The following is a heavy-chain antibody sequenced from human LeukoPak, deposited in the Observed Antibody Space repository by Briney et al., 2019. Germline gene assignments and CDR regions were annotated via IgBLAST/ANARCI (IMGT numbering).Heavy chain of an antibody. CDR1: GYTFTSYD. D-gene: IGHD3-22*01. J-gene: IGHJ4*02. Sequence: ASVKVSCKASGYTFTSYDINWVRQATGQGLEWMGWMNPNSGNTGYAQKFQGRVTMTRNTSISTAYMELSSLRSEDTAVYYCARSPRGRYYDSSGYYPFDYWGQGTLVTASS. V-gene: IGHV1-8*01. CDR2: MNPNSGNT. CDR3: ARSPRGRYYDSSGYYPFDY.